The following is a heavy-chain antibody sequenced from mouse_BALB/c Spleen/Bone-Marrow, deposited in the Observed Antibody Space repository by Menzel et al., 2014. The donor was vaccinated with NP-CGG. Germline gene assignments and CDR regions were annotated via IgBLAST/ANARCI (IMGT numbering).Heavy chain of an antibody. J-gene: IGHJ4*01. V-gene: IGHV5-17*02. CDR2: ISNGSSTI. Sequence: EVKVVESGGGLVQPGGSRKLSCAASGFTFSSFGMHWVRQAPEKGLEWVAYISNGSSTIYYADTVKGRFTISRDNPKNTLFLRMTSLRSEDTAMYYCTRKGAMITHYYATDYWGQGTSVTVSS. CDR1: GFTFSSFG. CDR3: TRKGAMITHYYATDY. D-gene: IGHD2-4*01.